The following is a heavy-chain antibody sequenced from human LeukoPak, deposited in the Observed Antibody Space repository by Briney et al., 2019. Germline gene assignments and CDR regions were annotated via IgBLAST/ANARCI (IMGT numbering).Heavy chain of an antibody. CDR2: ISSGSGYM. CDR1: GFTFSSYN. CDR3: ARDIAPSAIPDAFDF. D-gene: IGHD2-2*02. V-gene: IGHV3-21*01. Sequence: GGSLRLSCAASGFTFSSYNMNWVRQAPGKGLEWVSSISSGSGYMYYADSVKGRFTISRDNAKNSLYLQMNSLRAEDTAVYYCARDIAPSAIPDAFDFWGQGTMVTVSS. J-gene: IGHJ3*01.